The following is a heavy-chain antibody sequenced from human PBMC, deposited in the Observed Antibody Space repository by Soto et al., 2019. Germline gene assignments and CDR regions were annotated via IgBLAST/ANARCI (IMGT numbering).Heavy chain of an antibody. J-gene: IGHJ5*02. V-gene: IGHV2-26*01. CDR1: GFSLSNARMG. Sequence: QVTLKESGPVLVKPTETLTLTCTVSGFSLSNARMGVSWIRQPPGKALEWLAHIFSNDEKSYSTSLKSRLTISKETSKSQVVLTMTDMDPVDTATYYCARITRPDDFWSGLNWFDPWGQGTLVTVSS. CDR2: IFSNDEK. D-gene: IGHD3-3*01. CDR3: ARITRPDDFWSGLNWFDP.